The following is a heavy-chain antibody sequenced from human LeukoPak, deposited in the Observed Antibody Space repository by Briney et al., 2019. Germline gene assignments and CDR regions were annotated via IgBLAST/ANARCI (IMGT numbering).Heavy chain of an antibody. J-gene: IGHJ4*02. CDR1: GGSFSGYY. CDR2: INHSGST. V-gene: IGHV4-34*01. D-gene: IGHD3-10*01. Sequence: SETLSLTCAVYGGSFSGYYWSWIRQPPGKGLEWIGEINHSGSTNYNPSLKSRVTISVDTSKNQFSLKLSSVTAADTAVYYCARDNPYYYGSGSHPDYWGQGTLVTVSS. CDR3: ARDNPYYYGSGSHPDY.